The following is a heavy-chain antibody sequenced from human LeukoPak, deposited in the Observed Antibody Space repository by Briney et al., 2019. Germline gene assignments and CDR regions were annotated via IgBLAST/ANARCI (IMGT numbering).Heavy chain of an antibody. D-gene: IGHD5-24*01. J-gene: IGHJ4*02. CDR2: INSDGSTR. CDR1: GFTFSSYW. CDR3: VRPQDGYNGFDC. V-gene: IGHV3-74*01. Sequence: PGGSLRLSCVVSGFTFSSYWMSWVRQAPGKGLVWVSRINSDGSTRNYADSVKGRFTISRDNAKNALYLQMDSLRAEDAAVYYCVRPQDGYNGFDCWGQGTLVTVSS.